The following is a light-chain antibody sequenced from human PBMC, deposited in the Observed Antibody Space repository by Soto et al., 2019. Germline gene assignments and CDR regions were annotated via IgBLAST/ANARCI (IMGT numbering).Light chain of an antibody. Sequence: DIQLTQSPSFLSASVGDRVAITCRASQGISQYVAWYQQKPGSAPKLLIYTASILQSGVPSRFSGTGSATEFTLTISSLQPEDFATYYCQQVNSYPLTFDGGTKVEIK. CDR1: QGISQY. V-gene: IGKV1-9*01. CDR3: QQVNSYPLT. J-gene: IGKJ4*01. CDR2: TAS.